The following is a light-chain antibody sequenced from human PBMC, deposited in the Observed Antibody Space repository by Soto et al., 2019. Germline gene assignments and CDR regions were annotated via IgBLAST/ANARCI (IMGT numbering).Light chain of an antibody. J-gene: IGLJ1*01. CDR3: SSYTSSSTLYV. CDR1: RSDVGGNNY. CDR2: DVS. V-gene: IGLV2-14*01. Sequence: QSVLTQPASVSGSPGQSITISCTGTRSDVGGNNYVSWYQQHPGKAPKLLIYDVSNRPSGFSFRFSDSKSGNTASLTFFGLQAEDEADYYCSSYTSSSTLYVFGTGTKVTVL.